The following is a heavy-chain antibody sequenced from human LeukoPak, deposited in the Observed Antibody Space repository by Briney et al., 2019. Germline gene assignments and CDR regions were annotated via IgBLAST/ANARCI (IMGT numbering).Heavy chain of an antibody. CDR2: INHSGST. CDR1: GGSFSGYY. Sequence: SETLSLTCAVYGGSFSGYYWSWIRQPPGKGLEWIGEINHSGSTNYNPSLKSRVTISVDTSKNQFSLKLSSVTAADTAVYYCASVVAATHNWFDPWGQGTLVTVSS. D-gene: IGHD2-15*01. J-gene: IGHJ5*02. V-gene: IGHV4-34*01. CDR3: ASVVAATHNWFDP.